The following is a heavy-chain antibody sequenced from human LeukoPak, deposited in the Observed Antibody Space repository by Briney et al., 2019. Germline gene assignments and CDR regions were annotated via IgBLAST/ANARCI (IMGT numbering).Heavy chain of an antibody. V-gene: IGHV3-30-3*01. CDR3: ARSYSGIPLSPGDY. Sequence: QPGGSLRLSCAASGFTFSSYAMHWVRQAPGKGLEWVAVISYDGSNKYYADSVKGRFTISRDNSKNMLYLEMNSLRAEDTAVYYCARSYSGIPLSPGDYWGQGTLVTVSS. D-gene: IGHD1-26*01. J-gene: IGHJ4*02. CDR2: ISYDGSNK. CDR1: GFTFSSYA.